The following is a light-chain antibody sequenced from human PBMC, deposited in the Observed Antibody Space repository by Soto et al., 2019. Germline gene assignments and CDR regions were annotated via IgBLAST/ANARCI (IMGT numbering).Light chain of an antibody. J-gene: IGKJ2*01. V-gene: IGKV1-6*01. Sequence: AIQMTQSPSSLSASIGDRVTITCRASQDVRNDLGWYQQKPGKAPKNLIYAASSLQSGVPSRFSGSGYGTDFTLTISSLQPEDFATYYCLQDNNYPYTVGQRTKV. CDR1: QDVRND. CDR3: LQDNNYPYT. CDR2: AAS.